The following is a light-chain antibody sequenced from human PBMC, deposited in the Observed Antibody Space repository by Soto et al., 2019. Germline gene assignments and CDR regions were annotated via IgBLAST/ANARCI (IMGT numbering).Light chain of an antibody. V-gene: IGKV3-15*01. Sequence: EIVMTQSPATLSVSPGERATVSCRASQSVSSNLAWYQQKPGQAPRLLIYGASTRATGIPARFSGSGSGTEFTLTIGSLQSEDFAVYYCQKYNNWPRTFGRGTKLEIK. CDR2: GAS. CDR3: QKYNNWPRT. CDR1: QSVSSN. J-gene: IGKJ2*01.